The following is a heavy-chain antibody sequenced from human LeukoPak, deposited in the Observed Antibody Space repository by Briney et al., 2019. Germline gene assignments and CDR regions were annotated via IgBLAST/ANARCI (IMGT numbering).Heavy chain of an antibody. D-gene: IGHD1-1*01. Sequence: PRGGPRLSSAASWFTLSSNHMNWVRQAAGKGPEWVSVIYSGGSTYYADSVKGRFAISRDNSKNTLYLQMNSLRAEDTAVYYCARDSVPHDAFDIWGQGTMVTVSS. CDR1: WFTLSSNH. V-gene: IGHV3-53*01. J-gene: IGHJ3*02. CDR3: ARDSVPHDAFDI. CDR2: IYSGGST.